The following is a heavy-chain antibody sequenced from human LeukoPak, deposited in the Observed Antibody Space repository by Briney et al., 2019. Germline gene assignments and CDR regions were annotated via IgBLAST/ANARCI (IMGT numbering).Heavy chain of an antibody. J-gene: IGHJ4*01. Sequence: SETLSLTCTISGGSISTYYWTWTRQPPGKGLEWIGYIYYSGSTTYNPSLKSRVTISIDTSKNQFSLKVSSVTAADTAVYYCAREDYYFDSWGQGSLVTVSS. CDR2: IYYSGST. CDR3: AREDYYFDS. V-gene: IGHV4-59*01. CDR1: GGSISTYY.